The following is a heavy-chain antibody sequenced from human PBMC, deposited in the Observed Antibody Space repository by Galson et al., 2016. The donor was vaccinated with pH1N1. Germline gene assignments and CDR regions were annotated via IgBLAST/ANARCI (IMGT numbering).Heavy chain of an antibody. CDR2: INQDGSRK. CDR3: STEDYYTSID. D-gene: IGHD1-26*01. Sequence: LRLSCAASGFIFIDYWMSCVRQAPGKGLEWVAKINQDGSRKYYVDSMNGRCTISRHNAENSLSLQMNSLRVEDTALYYCSTEDYYTSIDWGQGILVTVSS. CDR1: GFIFIDYW. J-gene: IGHJ4*02. V-gene: IGHV3-7*01.